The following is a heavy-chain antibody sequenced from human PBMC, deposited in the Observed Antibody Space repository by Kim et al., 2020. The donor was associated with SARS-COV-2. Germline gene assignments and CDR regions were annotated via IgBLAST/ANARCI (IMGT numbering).Heavy chain of an antibody. D-gene: IGHD6-13*01. CDR3: ARDGGRAAAGYDY. J-gene: IGHJ4*02. V-gene: IGHV1-18*01. Sequence: TYAQKIQGRVTMMTDTSTSAAYMELRRLSADDTAVYYCARDGGRAAAGYDYWGQGTLVTVSS.